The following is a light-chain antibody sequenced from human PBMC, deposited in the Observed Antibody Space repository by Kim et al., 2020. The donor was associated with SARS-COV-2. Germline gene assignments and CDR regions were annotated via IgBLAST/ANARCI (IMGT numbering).Light chain of an antibody. CDR3: NSRDSSGNHWV. CDR1: SLRSYY. V-gene: IGLV3-19*01. J-gene: IGLJ3*02. Sequence: SSELTQDPAVSVALGQTVRITCQGDSLRSYYGSWYQQKPGQAPVLVIYGKNNRPSGTPDRFSGSSSGNTASLTITGAQAEDEADYYCNSRDSSGNHWVFGGGTQLTVL. CDR2: GKN.